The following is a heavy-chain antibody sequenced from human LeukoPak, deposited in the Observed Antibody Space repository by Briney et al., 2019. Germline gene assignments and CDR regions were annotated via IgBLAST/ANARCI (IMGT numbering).Heavy chain of an antibody. Sequence: GASVKVSCKTSGYTFTTYGISWVRQAPGQGLEWMGWISAYNGNTNYAQKLQGRVTMTTDASTSTAYMELRSLRSDDTAVYYCARDRGNHDSSDPLDYWGQGTLVTVSS. D-gene: IGHD3-22*01. CDR2: ISAYNGNT. CDR1: GYTFTTYG. V-gene: IGHV1-18*01. J-gene: IGHJ4*02. CDR3: ARDRGNHDSSDPLDY.